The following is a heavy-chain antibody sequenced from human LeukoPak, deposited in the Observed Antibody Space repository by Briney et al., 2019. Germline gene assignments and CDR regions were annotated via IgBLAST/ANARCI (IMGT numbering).Heavy chain of an antibody. CDR2: ISSSSSYI. V-gene: IGHV3-21*01. CDR3: ARDDRIVVVTAIDY. D-gene: IGHD2-21*02. CDR1: GFTLGDSS. Sequence: GGSLRLSCIASGFTLGDSSVSWFRQAPGKGLEWVSSISSSSSYIYYADSVKGRFTISRDNAKNSLYLQMNSLRAEDTAVYYCARDDRIVVVTAIDYWGQGTLVTVSS. J-gene: IGHJ4*02.